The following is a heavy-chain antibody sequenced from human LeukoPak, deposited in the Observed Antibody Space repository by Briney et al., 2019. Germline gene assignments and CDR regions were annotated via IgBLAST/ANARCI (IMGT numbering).Heavy chain of an antibody. CDR3: ARAKIVGAGRQYYFDY. Sequence: PGGSLRLSCAASGFTFSSYSMNWVRQAPGKGMERVSYISSGSSTIYYADSVKGRFTISRDNAKNSLYLQMNSLRDEDTAVYYCARAKIVGAGRQYYFDYWGQGTLVTVSS. CDR1: GFTFSSYS. J-gene: IGHJ4*02. V-gene: IGHV3-48*02. CDR2: ISSGSSTI. D-gene: IGHD1-26*01.